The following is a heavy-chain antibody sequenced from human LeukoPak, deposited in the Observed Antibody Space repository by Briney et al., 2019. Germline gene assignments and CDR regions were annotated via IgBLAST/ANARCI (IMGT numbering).Heavy chain of an antibody. CDR2: INPTGDST. J-gene: IGHJ5*02. Sequence: VASVKVSCKASGYTFTSYYMHWVRQAPGQGLEWMGLINPTGDSTGYAQKFQGRITMTRDMSTSTDYMELGSLRSEDTAIYYCARDNSLGDNAWWFDPWGQGTLVTVSS. CDR1: GYTFTSYY. D-gene: IGHD1-26*01. V-gene: IGHV1-46*01. CDR3: ARDNSLGDNAWWFDP.